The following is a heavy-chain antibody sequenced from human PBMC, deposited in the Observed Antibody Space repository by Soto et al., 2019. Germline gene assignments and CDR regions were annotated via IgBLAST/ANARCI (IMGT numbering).Heavy chain of an antibody. CDR3: AHATYYDLWSGYPPLNH. CDR1: GFSLSTSGVG. V-gene: IGHV2-5*01. CDR2: MYWHDDK. J-gene: IGHJ5*02. D-gene: IGHD3-3*01. Sequence: ITLKESGPTLVKPTQTLTLTCTFSGFSLSTSGVGVGWIRQPPGSALEWLALMYWHDDKRYSPSLKSRLTINKDPSKIQVVLTKTYMDPVDTATYYCAHATYYDLWSGYPPLNHWGQGTLVTVSS.